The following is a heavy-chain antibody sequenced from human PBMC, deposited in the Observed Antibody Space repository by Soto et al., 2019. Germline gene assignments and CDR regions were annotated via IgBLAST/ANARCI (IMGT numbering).Heavy chain of an antibody. CDR2: IYPGDSDT. CDR3: ARTGIVYCSSTSCYQAYYYYYMDV. D-gene: IGHD2-2*01. V-gene: IGHV5-51*01. J-gene: IGHJ6*03. Sequence: PGESLKISCKGSGYSFTSYWIGWVRQMPGKGLEWMGIIYPGDSDTRYSPSFQGQVTISADKSISTAYLQWSSLKAADTAMYYCARTGIVYCSSTSCYQAYYYYYMDVWGKGTTDTV. CDR1: GYSFTSYW.